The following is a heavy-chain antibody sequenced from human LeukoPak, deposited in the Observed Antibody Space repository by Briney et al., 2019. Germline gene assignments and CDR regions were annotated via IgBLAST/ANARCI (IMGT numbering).Heavy chain of an antibody. V-gene: IGHV3-49*04. CDR1: GFTFSSYA. Sequence: GGSLRLSCAASGFTFSSYAMHWVRQAPGKGLEWVGFIRSKPYGGTTEYAASVKGRFTISRDDSGTIAYLQMNSLKTEDTAVYYCTRDLYDTGRYYNMDVWGKGTTVTVSS. D-gene: IGHD1-1*01. CDR3: TRDLYDTGRYYNMDV. J-gene: IGHJ6*03. CDR2: IRSKPYGGTT.